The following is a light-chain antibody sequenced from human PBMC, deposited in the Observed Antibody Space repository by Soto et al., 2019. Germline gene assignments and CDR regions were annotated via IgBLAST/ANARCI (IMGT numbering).Light chain of an antibody. CDR2: GAS. J-gene: IGKJ1*01. CDR3: QQYGSSPTT. Sequence: EIVLTQSPGTLSLSPGERATLSCRASQSVSSSYVAWYQQKPGQAPRFLIYGASSRATGIPDRFSGSGSGTDFTLTISRLEPEDFAVYYCQQYGSSPTTFGQGTKVEIK. CDR1: QSVSSSY. V-gene: IGKV3-20*01.